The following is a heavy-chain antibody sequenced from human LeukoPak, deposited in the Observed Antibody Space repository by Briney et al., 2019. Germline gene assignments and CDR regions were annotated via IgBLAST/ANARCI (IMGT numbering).Heavy chain of an antibody. Sequence: SGTLSLTCTVSGASISSSYWCWVRQPPGKRLEWIGFIYYNGNTNSNPSLRSRVTISADTSKNQFSLKLTSVTAADTAVYYCVRGNYDNRGYSNAFDIWGQGAMVTVSS. J-gene: IGHJ3*02. CDR2: IYYNGNT. CDR3: VRGNYDNRGYSNAFDI. D-gene: IGHD3-22*01. V-gene: IGHV4-59*01. CDR1: GASISSSY.